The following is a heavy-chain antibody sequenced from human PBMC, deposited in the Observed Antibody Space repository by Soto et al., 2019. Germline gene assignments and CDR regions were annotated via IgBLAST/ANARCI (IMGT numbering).Heavy chain of an antibody. J-gene: IGHJ4*02. CDR2: INDSGST. CDR3: AKHLGFCSGDGCYRGFDC. D-gene: IGHD2-15*01. Sequence: QVQLQQWGAGLLKPSETLSLTCGVSGASLSGYYRSWIRQPPGKGLEWIGEINDSGSTSYNPSLKSRVTISVDTTKNPFSLKLSSVAAADTAVYYCAKHLGFCSGDGCYRGFDCWGQGTLVTVSS. CDR1: GASLSGYY. V-gene: IGHV4-34*01.